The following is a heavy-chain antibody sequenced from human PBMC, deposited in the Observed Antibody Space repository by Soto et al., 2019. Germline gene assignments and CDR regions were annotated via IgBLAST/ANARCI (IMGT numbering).Heavy chain of an antibody. V-gene: IGHV5-51*01. CDR3: ARTAAAGKYYYGVDV. CDR1: GYSFLNYW. J-gene: IGHJ6*02. D-gene: IGHD6-13*01. Sequence: PGESLKISCQGSGYSFLNYWIGWVRQMPGKDLEWIGIIYPDESETRYSPSFQGRVTISVDRSITTTYLQWSSLKASDTAMYYCARTAAAGKYYYGVDVWGQGTTVTVSS. CDR2: IYPDESET.